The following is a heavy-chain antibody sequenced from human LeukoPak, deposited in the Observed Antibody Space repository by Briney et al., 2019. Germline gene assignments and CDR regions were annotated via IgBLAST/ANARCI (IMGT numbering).Heavy chain of an antibody. D-gene: IGHD5-12*01. V-gene: IGHV1-46*01. CDR3: ARVFSEWLRQGAFDI. CDR1: GYSFSSYY. CDR2: IDPSGGDT. Sequence: ASVKVSCKASGYSFSSYYMHWVRLAPGQGLEWMGIIDPSGGDTTYAPKFQDRVTLTRDTSTSTVYLGLSSLRSDDTAVYYCARVFSEWLRQGAFDIWGQGTMVTVSS. J-gene: IGHJ3*02.